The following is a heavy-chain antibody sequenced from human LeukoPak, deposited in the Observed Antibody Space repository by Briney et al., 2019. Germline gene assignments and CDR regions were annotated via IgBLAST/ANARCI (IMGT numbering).Heavy chain of an antibody. CDR1: GYTFTGYY. CDR3: ARDQIAAPDHFDY. J-gene: IGHJ4*02. Sequence: GASVKVSCKASGYTFTGYYMHWVRQAPGQGLEWMRWINPNNGDTKFAQNFQGRVTLTRDMSITTAYMEINRLRSDDTAVYYCARDQIAAPDHFDYWGQGTVVIVST. D-gene: IGHD6-6*01. V-gene: IGHV1-2*02. CDR2: INPNNGDT.